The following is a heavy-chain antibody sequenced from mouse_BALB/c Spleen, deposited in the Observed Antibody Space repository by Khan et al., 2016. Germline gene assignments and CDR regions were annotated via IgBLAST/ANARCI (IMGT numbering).Heavy chain of an antibody. V-gene: IGHV3-2*02. CDR3: ERGILVCPYYFDY. Sequence: EVQLQESGPGLVKPSQSLYLTCTVTGYTITSDYAWNWIRQFPGNKQEWGGYISDRGDTTYNAYLKGRISITRDTSKNQFFLQMNYVTTEDTATDYYERGILVCPYYFDYWGHGTTLTVSS. D-gene: IGHD1-1*01. CDR1: GYTITSDYA. CDR2: ISDRGDT. J-gene: IGHJ2*01.